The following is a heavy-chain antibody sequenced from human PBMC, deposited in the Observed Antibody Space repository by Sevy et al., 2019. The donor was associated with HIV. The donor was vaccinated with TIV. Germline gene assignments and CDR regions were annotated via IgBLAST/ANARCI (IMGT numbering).Heavy chain of an antibody. Sequence: GGSLRLSCAASGFTFSSYAMSWVRQAPGKGLEWVSAISGSGGSTYYADSVKGRFTISRDNSKNALYLQMNSLRAEDTAVYYCAKDRPEDYYYYYGMDVWGQGTTVTVSS. CDR3: AKDRPEDYYYYYGMDV. J-gene: IGHJ6*02. CDR1: GFTFSSYA. CDR2: ISGSGGST. V-gene: IGHV3-23*01.